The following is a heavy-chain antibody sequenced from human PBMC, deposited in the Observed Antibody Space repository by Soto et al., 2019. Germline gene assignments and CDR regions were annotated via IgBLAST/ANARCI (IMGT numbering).Heavy chain of an antibody. Sequence: VASVKVSCKASGYSFTDYHILWVRQAPGQGLEWLGRINPKSGGTSTAQKFQGWVTMTTDTSISTASMELTRLTSDDTAIYYCARGDSTDCSNGVCSFFYNHDMDVWGQGTTVTVSS. CDR2: INPKSGGT. CDR3: ARGDSTDCSNGVCSFFYNHDMDV. V-gene: IGHV1-2*04. J-gene: IGHJ6*02. CDR1: GYSFTDYH. D-gene: IGHD2-8*01.